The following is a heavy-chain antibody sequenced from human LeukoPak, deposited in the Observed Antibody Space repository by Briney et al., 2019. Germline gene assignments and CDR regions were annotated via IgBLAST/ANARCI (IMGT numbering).Heavy chain of an antibody. Sequence: GGSLRLSCAASGFTFNDYGMSWVRQGPGKGLEWVSGINWKGGTTGYADSVRGRFTISRDNAKNSLYLQMNSLRAEDTALYYCARAKHYYDSSNYVWGQGTLVTVSS. J-gene: IGHJ4*02. CDR2: INWKGGTT. V-gene: IGHV3-20*04. CDR3: ARAKHYYDSSNYV. D-gene: IGHD3-22*01. CDR1: GFTFNDYG.